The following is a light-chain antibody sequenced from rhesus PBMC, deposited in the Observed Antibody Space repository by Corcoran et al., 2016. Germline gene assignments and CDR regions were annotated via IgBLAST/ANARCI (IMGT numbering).Light chain of an antibody. Sequence: QVTLTQSPATLSLSLGERATLSSRASLSVSTSLAWYQQKPGKAPRLLIYGASSRAPGIPDRVSGSGSGTAVTLTISSLQPEDFATYYCQQYNSNPYSFGQGTKVEIK. V-gene: IGKV3-53*02. CDR2: GAS. J-gene: IGKJ2*01. CDR1: LSVSTS. CDR3: QQYNSNPYS.